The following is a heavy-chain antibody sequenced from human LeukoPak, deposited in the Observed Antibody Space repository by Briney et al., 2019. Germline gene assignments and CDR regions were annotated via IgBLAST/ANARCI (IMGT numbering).Heavy chain of an antibody. Sequence: SETLSLTCTVSGGSMSSYYWSWIRQPAGKGLEWIGRIYTGGTTNYNPSLKSRVTMSVDTSKSQFSLKLNSVTAADTAVYYCARDRRDGYNSFYYFDYWGQGTLVTVSS. D-gene: IGHD5-24*01. J-gene: IGHJ4*02. V-gene: IGHV4-4*07. CDR1: GGSMSSYY. CDR2: IYTGGTT. CDR3: ARDRRDGYNSFYYFDY.